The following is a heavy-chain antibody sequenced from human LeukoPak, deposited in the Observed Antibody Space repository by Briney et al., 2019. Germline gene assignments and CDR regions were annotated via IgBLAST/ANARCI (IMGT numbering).Heavy chain of an antibody. V-gene: IGHV3-23*01. Sequence: GGSLRLSCAASGFTLSSYAMTWVRLAPGKGLEWVSTWSSTNTYYADSVKGRFTISRGNSKNTLYVQMNSLRAEDTAVYLCAKAKVGSAWIYEYWGQGILVTVSS. CDR2: WSSTNT. CDR1: GFTLSSYA. J-gene: IGHJ4*02. D-gene: IGHD5-12*01. CDR3: AKAKVGSAWIYEY.